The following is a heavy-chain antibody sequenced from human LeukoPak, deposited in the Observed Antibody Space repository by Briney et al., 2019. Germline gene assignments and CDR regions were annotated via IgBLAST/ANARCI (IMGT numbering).Heavy chain of an antibody. D-gene: IGHD4-17*01. J-gene: IGHJ4*02. V-gene: IGHV1-69*13. CDR3: ARIVTHDYGDLDY. CDR2: IIPIFGTA. CDR1: GSTFSSYA. Sequence: SVKVSCKASGSTFSSYAISWVRQAPGQGLEWMGGIIPIFGTANYAQKFQGRVTITADESTSTAYMELSSLRSEDTAVYYCARIVTHDYGDLDYWGQGTLVTVSS.